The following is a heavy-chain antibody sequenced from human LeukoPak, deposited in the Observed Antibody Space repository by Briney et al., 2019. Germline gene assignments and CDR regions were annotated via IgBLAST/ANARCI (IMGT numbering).Heavy chain of an antibody. CDR3: ARVWGAMASELRYFDY. Sequence: PSETPSLTCAVYGGSFSGYYWSWIRQPPGKELEWIGEINHSGSTNYNPSLKSRVTISVDTSKNQFSLKLSSVTAADTAVYYCARVWGAMASELRYFDYWGQGTLVTVSS. CDR2: INHSGST. J-gene: IGHJ4*02. CDR1: GGSFSGYY. V-gene: IGHV4-34*01. D-gene: IGHD3-16*01.